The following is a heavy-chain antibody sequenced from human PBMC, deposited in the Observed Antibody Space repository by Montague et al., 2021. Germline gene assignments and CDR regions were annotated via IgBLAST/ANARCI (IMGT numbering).Heavy chain of an antibody. Sequence: SETLSLTCSVSGDSISCKGNFWGWIRQPPGKGLEWIGVLDYSGTTYYSPSLRSRVTISVDTSKSQFSLKVTAVTAADTAVYYCARHRSRHHSMAFVASDHYFYMDVWGTGTTVAVSS. V-gene: IGHV4-39*01. CDR2: LDYSGTT. J-gene: IGHJ6*03. CDR1: GDSISCKGNF. CDR3: ARHRSRHHSMAFVASDHYFYMDV. D-gene: IGHD2/OR15-2a*01.